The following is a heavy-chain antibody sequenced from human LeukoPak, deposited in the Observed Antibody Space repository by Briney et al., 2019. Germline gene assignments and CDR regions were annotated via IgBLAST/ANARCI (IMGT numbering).Heavy chain of an antibody. Sequence: SETLSLTCTDSGGSISSSSYYWGWIRQPPGKGLEWIGSIYYSGSTYYNPSLKSRVTISVDTSKNQFSLKLSSVTAADTAVYYCTRGSIAYYYMDVWGKGTTVTISS. CDR3: TRGSIAYYYMDV. D-gene: IGHD3-22*01. V-gene: IGHV4-39*07. CDR2: IYYSGST. CDR1: GGSISSSSYY. J-gene: IGHJ6*03.